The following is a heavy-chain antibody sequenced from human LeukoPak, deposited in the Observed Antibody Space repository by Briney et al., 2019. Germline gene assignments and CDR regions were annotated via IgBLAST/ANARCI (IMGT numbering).Heavy chain of an antibody. J-gene: IGHJ6*02. CDR3: ATEKNYGDYNAYGMDV. CDR2: IASSSYI. CDR1: GFTFSSSN. V-gene: IGHV3-21*01. D-gene: IGHD4-17*01. Sequence: GGSLRLSCVVFGFTFSSSNMNWVRQAPGRGLEWVSSIASSSYIYYADSVKGRFTISRDNAKNSLSLQMNSLRAEDTAVYYCATEKNYGDYNAYGMDVWGQGTTVIVSS.